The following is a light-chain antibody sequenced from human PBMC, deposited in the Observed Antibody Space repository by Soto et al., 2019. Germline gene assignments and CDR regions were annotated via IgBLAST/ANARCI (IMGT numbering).Light chain of an antibody. CDR2: DAS. CDR3: QHSNHLPL. CDR1: QDIGTY. V-gene: IGKV1-33*01. Sequence: IQMTQSPPSLSASVGDRVTITCQASQDIGTYLNWYQHKPGKAPNLVIYDASNLETGVPSRFSGGGSGTDFTFTISSLRPEDIATYYCQHSNHLPLFGPGTKVDF. J-gene: IGKJ3*01.